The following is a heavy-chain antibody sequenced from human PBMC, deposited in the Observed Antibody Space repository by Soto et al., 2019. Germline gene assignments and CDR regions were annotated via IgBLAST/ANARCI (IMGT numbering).Heavy chain of an antibody. CDR3: AKAAVGATTSVYFDY. CDR2: ISYDGSNK. J-gene: IGHJ4*02. Sequence: GGSLRLSCAASGFTFSSYGMHWVRQAPGKGLEWVAVISYDGSNKYYADSVKGRFTISRDNSKNTLYLQMNSLRAEDTAVYYCAKAAVGATTSVYFDYWGQGTLVTVSS. CDR1: GFTFSSYG. D-gene: IGHD1-26*01. V-gene: IGHV3-30*18.